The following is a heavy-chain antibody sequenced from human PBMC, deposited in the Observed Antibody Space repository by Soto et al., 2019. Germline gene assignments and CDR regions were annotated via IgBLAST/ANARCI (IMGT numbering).Heavy chain of an antibody. Sequence: SETLSLTCSVSGGAVSDKTYYWSWIRQPPGKRLEWIGYVYYSGTTNYNPSLKSRVTISVDLSKNQFSLRLSSVTTADTALYYCARTTAVPNTLRSRYFFDYWGQGTLVTVSS. CDR3: ARTTAVPNTLRSRYFFDY. CDR1: GGAVSDKTYY. D-gene: IGHD4-17*01. CDR2: VYYSGTT. V-gene: IGHV4-61*01. J-gene: IGHJ4*02.